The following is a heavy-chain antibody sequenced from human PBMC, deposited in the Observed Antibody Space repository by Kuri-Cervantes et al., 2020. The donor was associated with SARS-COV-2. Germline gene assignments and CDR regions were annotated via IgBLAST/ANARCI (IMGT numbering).Heavy chain of an antibody. CDR3: ARERGSGSSGWSVHYYYYYMDV. CDR1: GYTFTGYY. CDR2: INPSGGST. V-gene: IGHV1-46*01. J-gene: IGHJ6*03. D-gene: IGHD6-6*01. Sequence: ASVKVSCKASGYTFTGYYMHWVRQAPGRGLEWMGIINPSGGSTSYAQKFQGRVTMTRDTSTSTVYMELSSLRSEDAAVYYCARERGSGSSGWSVHYYYYYMDVWGKGTTVTVSS.